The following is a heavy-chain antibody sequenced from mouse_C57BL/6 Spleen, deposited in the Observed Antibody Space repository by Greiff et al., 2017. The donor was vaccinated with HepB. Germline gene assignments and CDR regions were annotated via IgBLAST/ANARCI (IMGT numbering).Heavy chain of an antibody. V-gene: IGHV1-39*01. Sequence: EVQLQQSGPELVKPGASAKISCKASGYSFTDYNMNWVKQSNGKSLEWIGVINPNYGTTSYNQKFKGKATLTVGQSSSTADMQLNSLTSEDSADYYCARLGDYDYAMDYCGQGTSVTVSS. CDR1: GYSFTDYN. J-gene: IGHJ4*01. D-gene: IGHD2-4*01. CDR2: INPNYGTT. CDR3: ARLGDYDYAMDY.